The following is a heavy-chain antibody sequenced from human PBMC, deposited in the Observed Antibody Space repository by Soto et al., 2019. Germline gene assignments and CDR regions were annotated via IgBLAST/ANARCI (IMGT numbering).Heavy chain of an antibody. V-gene: IGHV3-15*01. D-gene: IGHD6-13*01. CDR3: AKQRVGSSWYRDFGY. CDR1: GFTFSNAW. CDR2: IKKRADGGTA. Sequence: EVQLVESGGGLVQPGGSLRLSCAASGFTFSNAWMNWVRQAPGKGLEWIGRIKKRADGGTADHATPVKGRFTISRDDSNNTLYLQMNSVRAEDTAVFYCAKQRVGSSWYRDFGYWGQGTLVTVSS. J-gene: IGHJ4*02.